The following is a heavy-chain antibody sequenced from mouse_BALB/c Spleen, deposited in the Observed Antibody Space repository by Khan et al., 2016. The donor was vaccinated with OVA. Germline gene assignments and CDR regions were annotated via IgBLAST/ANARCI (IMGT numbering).Heavy chain of an antibody. CDR3: ARTGDGTMDY. CDR1: GFNINDTY. CDR2: IDPANGNT. Sequence: VQLQQSGAELVKPGASVKLSCTASGFNINDTYMHWVKQRPEEGLEWIGKIDPANGNTKYDPKFQGKATITADQSSKPVDLQLSSLTSEDTAVDYGARTGDGTMDYWGQGTSVTVSS. V-gene: IGHV14-3*02. J-gene: IGHJ4*01. D-gene: IGHD2-13*01.